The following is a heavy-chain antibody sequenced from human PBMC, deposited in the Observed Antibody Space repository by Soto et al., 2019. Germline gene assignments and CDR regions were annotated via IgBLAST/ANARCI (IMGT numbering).Heavy chain of an antibody. Sequence: VQLQESGPGLVKPSETLSLTCTVSGGSISGYYWSWIRQSPGKGLEWIGYIHYSGSTNYNPYLKSRVTISVDTSKNQPSLKLSSVTAADTAVYYCGRGSAAGKKSPFDYWGQGTLVTVS. J-gene: IGHJ4*02. CDR3: GRGSAAGKKSPFDY. V-gene: IGHV4-59*01. CDR1: GGSISGYY. D-gene: IGHD6-13*01. CDR2: IHYSGST.